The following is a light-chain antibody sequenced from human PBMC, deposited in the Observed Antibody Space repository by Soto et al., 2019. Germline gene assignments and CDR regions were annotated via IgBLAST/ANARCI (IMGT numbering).Light chain of an antibody. CDR3: QQFNNWPRGT. V-gene: IGKV3-15*01. Sequence: EIVMTQSPDTLSVSPGERATLSCRASQGVSSNVAWYQQKPGQAPRLLIHGASTRATGIPARFSGTGSGTEFTLTISSLQSEDFGVYYCQQFNNWPRGTCGQGTKVEIK. J-gene: IGKJ1*01. CDR2: GAS. CDR1: QGVSSN.